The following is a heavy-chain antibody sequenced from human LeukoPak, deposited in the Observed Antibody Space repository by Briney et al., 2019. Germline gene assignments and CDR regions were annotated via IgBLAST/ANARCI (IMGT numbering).Heavy chain of an antibody. Sequence: GGSLRLSCAASGFTFSSYSMNWVRQAPGKGLEWASSISSSSSYIYYADSVKGRFTISRDNAKNSLYLQMNSLRAEDTAVYYCARGNTVTTRSPGYWGQGTLVTVSP. D-gene: IGHD4-17*01. CDR2: ISSSSSYI. CDR1: GFTFSSYS. CDR3: ARGNTVTTRSPGY. J-gene: IGHJ4*02. V-gene: IGHV3-21*01.